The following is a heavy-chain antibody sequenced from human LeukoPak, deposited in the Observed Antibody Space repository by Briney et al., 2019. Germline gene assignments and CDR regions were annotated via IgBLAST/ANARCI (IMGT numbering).Heavy chain of an antibody. CDR2: INWAGGGT. CDR1: GFSFNEKT. CDR3: AKDIRGRGTYYGIDF. D-gene: IGHD1-26*01. V-gene: IGHV3-43*01. Sequence: PGGSLRLSCAASGFSFNEKTMNGARQAPGKGREWAPLINWAGGGTFYPHSVRGRFTISRDNSENSLYLQMTSLRPEDTAFYYCAKDIRGRGTYYGIDFWGQGTLVTVSS. J-gene: IGHJ4*02.